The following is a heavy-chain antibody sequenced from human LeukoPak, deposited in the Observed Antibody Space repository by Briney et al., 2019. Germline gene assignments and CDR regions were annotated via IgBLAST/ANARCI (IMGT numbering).Heavy chain of an antibody. CDR3: TRGASSGHYVSGDH. CDR2: INGDGSST. V-gene: IGHV3-74*01. J-gene: IGHJ4*02. Sequence: GGSLRLSCAVSGFIFNNYWMHWVRHAPGKGLVWVSRINGDGSSTSYADSVKGRFTISRDNAKDTVSLQMNSLRAEDTAFYYCTRGASSGHYVSGDHWGQGALVTVSS. CDR1: GFIFNNYW. D-gene: IGHD3-22*01.